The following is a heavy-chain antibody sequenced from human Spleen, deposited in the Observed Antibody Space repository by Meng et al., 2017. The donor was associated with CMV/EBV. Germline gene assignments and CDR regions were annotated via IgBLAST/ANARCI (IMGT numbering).Heavy chain of an antibody. Sequence: LSLTCAASGFTFVSYEMNWVRQAPGKGLEWVSYISSSGSTIYYADSVKGRFTISRDNAKNSLYLQMNSLRAEDTAVYYCARGYYDFWSVGGYFDYWGQGTLVTVSS. J-gene: IGHJ4*02. D-gene: IGHD3-3*01. CDR3: ARGYYDFWSVGGYFDY. CDR2: ISSSGSTI. V-gene: IGHV3-48*03. CDR1: GFTFVSYE.